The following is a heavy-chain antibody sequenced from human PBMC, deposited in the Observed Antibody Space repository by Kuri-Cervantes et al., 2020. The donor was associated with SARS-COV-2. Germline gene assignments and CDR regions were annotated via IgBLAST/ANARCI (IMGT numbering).Heavy chain of an antibody. CDR1: GLTFSSYA. CDR3: ARDGSLGYSYGRYYYYGMDV. D-gene: IGHD5-18*01. Sequence: GSLRLSCAASGLTFSSYAMHWVRQAPGKGLEWVAVISYDGSNKYYADSVKGRFTISRDNAKNSLYLQMNSLRAEDTAVYYCARDGSLGYSYGRYYYYGMDVWGQGTTVTVSS. CDR2: ISYDGSNK. V-gene: IGHV3-30*04. J-gene: IGHJ6*02.